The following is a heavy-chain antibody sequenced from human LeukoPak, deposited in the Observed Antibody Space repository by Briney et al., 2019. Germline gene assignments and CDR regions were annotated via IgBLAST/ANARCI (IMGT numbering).Heavy chain of an antibody. CDR1: GGTFSSYA. V-gene: IGHV1-69*13. J-gene: IGHJ4*02. CDR3: AIPSGSYWTYDDY. CDR2: IIPIFGTA. D-gene: IGHD1-26*01. Sequence: SVKASCKASGGTFSSYAISWVRQAPGQGLEWMGGIIPIFGTANYAQKFQGRVTITADESTSTAYMELSSLRSEDTAVYYCAIPSGSYWTYDDYWGQGTLVTVSS.